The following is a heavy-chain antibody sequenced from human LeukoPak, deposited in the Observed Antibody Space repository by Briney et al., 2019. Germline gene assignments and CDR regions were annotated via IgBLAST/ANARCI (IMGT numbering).Heavy chain of an antibody. CDR2: IYTSGST. CDR3: ARVVADYDFWSGYNYYYYYMDV. J-gene: IGHJ6*03. V-gene: IGHV4-61*02. Sequence: SQTLSLTCTVSGGSISSGSYYWSWIRQPAGKGLEWIGRIYTSGSTNYNPSLKSRVTISVDTSKNQFSLKLSSVTAADTAVYYCARVVADYDFWSGYNYYYYYMDVWGKGTTVTVSS. CDR1: GGSISSGSYY. D-gene: IGHD3-3*01.